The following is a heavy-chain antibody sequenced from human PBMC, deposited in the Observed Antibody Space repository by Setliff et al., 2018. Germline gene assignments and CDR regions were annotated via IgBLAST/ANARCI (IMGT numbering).Heavy chain of an antibody. CDR1: GYTFNNYG. J-gene: IGHJ4*02. CDR2: VTIYNGNT. V-gene: IGHV1-18*01. Sequence: ASVKVSCKASGYTFNNYGVAWVRQAPGQGPDWMGWVTIYNGNTKYAQNLQGRLTLTTDRSTSTVYMEQGSLTTDDTAIYYCARVESMVRGKNILRHFDYWGQGTQVTVSS. D-gene: IGHD3-10*01. CDR3: ARVESMVRGKNILRHFDY.